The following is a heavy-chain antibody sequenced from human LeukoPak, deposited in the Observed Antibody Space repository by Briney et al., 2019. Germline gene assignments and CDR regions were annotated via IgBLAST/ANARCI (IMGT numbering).Heavy chain of an antibody. Sequence: PGGSLRLSCAASGFTFSTYGMHWVRQAPGKGLEWVAFVRYDGSKKYYTNSVKGRFTISRDNSKNTLYLQMNSLRAEDTAVYYCARDNYDSSGPYYFDYWGQGTLVTVSS. J-gene: IGHJ4*02. CDR2: VRYDGSKK. CDR1: GFTFSTYG. D-gene: IGHD3-22*01. V-gene: IGHV3-30*02. CDR3: ARDNYDSSGPYYFDY.